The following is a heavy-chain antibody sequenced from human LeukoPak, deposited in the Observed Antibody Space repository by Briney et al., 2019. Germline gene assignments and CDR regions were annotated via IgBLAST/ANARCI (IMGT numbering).Heavy chain of an antibody. CDR3: AKSGKDSSGWGAFNY. CDR2: IGGSGGST. Sequence: GGSLRLSCAASGFTFSSYAMNWVRQAPGKGLEWVSTIGGSGGSTYYADSVKGRFTISRDNSKNTLYLQMNSPRAEDTAVYYCAKSGKDSSGWGAFNYWGQGTLVTVSS. J-gene: IGHJ4*02. D-gene: IGHD6-19*01. V-gene: IGHV3-23*01. CDR1: GFTFSSYA.